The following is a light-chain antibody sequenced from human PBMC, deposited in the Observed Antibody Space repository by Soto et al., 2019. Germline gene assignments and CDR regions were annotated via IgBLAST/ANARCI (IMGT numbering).Light chain of an antibody. CDR1: SSDVGGFLY. Sequence: QSALTQPASVSGSPGQSITISCTGTSSDVGGFLYVSWFQQHPGKAPKLMIYAVSNRPSGISNRFSGSKSGNTASLTISGLQAEDEADYYCSSYSSSSPLVVFGGGTKLTVL. J-gene: IGLJ2*01. CDR2: AVS. CDR3: SSYSSSSPLVV. V-gene: IGLV2-14*01.